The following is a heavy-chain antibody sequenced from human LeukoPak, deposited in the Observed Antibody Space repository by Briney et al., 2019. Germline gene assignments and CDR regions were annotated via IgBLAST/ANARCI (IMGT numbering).Heavy chain of an antibody. J-gene: IGHJ4*02. CDR1: GGSISSSGYY. CDR2: IYYSGST. V-gene: IGHV4-39*02. Sequence: SSETLSLTCTVSGGSISSSGYYWGWIRQPPGKGLEWIGSIYYSGSTNYNPSLKSRVTISVDTSKNHLSLNVRSVTAADTAVYYCARLVGHSYGRSDYWGQGTLVTVSS. D-gene: IGHD5-18*01. CDR3: ARLVGHSYGRSDY.